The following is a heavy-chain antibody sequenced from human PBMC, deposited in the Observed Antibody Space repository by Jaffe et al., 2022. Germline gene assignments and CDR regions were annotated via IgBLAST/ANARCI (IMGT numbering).Heavy chain of an antibody. CDR3: AKGDYSYIAAVGFDI. Sequence: QVQLVESGGGVVQPGGSLRLSCAASGFTFSSYGMHWVRQAPGKGLEWVAFIRYDGSNKYYADSVKGRFTISRDNSKNTLYLQMNSLRAEDTAVYYCAKGDYSYIAAVGFDIWGQGTMVTVSS. CDR2: IRYDGSNK. CDR1: GFTFSSYG. V-gene: IGHV3-30*02. D-gene: IGHD6-13*01. J-gene: IGHJ3*02.